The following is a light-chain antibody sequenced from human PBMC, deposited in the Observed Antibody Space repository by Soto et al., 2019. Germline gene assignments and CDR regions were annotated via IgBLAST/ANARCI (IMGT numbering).Light chain of an antibody. V-gene: IGKV1-39*01. Sequence: DIQMTQSPSTLSASVGDTVTVTCRASQSVSGWLAWYQQKPGEAPKLLIYAASSLQSGVPSRFSGSGSGTDFTLTISSLQPEDFATYYCQQSYSTPPITFGQGTRLEIK. J-gene: IGKJ5*01. CDR2: AAS. CDR3: QQSYSTPPIT. CDR1: QSVSGW.